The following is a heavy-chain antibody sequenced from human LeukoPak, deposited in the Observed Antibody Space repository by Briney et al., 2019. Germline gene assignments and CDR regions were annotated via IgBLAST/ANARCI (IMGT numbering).Heavy chain of an antibody. CDR1: GGSISSSNYY. CDR2: IYYSGST. V-gene: IGHV4-39*01. J-gene: IGHJ4*02. CDR3: ARAGYSSGAGY. D-gene: IGHD6-19*01. Sequence: SETLSLTCTVSGGSISSSNYYWGWLRQPPGKGLEWLGSIYYSGSTYYNPSLRSRVTISVDTSKNQFSLKLSSVTAADTAVYYCARAGYSSGAGYWGQGTLVTVSS.